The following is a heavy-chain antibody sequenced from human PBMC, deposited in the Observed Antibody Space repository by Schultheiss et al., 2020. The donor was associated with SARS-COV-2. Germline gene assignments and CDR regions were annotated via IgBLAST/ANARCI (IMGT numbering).Heavy chain of an antibody. D-gene: IGHD2-2*01. CDR3: ARSLYCSSTSCYEGHAFDI. CDR1: GGSISSYY. V-gene: IGHV4-34*01. CDR2: INHSGST. J-gene: IGHJ3*02. Sequence: SETLSLTCTVSGGSISSYYWSWIRQPPGKGLEWIGEINHSGSTNYNPSLKSRVTISVDTSKNQFSLKLSSVTAADTAVYYCARSLYCSSTSCYEGHAFDIWGQVTMVTVSS.